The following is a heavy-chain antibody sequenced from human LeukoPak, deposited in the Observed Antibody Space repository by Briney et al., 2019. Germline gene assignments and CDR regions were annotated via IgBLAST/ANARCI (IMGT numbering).Heavy chain of an antibody. Sequence: PSETLSLTCTVSGGSISSGYYWGWIRQPPGKGLEWIGSIYHSGSTYYNPSLKSRVTISVDTSKNQFSLKLSSVTAADTAVYYCARHGNCSSTSCFDYWGQGTLVTVSS. J-gene: IGHJ4*02. V-gene: IGHV4-38-2*02. D-gene: IGHD2-2*01. CDR3: ARHGNCSSTSCFDY. CDR2: IYHSGST. CDR1: GGSISSGYY.